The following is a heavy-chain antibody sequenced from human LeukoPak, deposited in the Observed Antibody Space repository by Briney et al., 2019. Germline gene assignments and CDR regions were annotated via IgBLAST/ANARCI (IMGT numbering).Heavy chain of an antibody. J-gene: IGHJ4*02. D-gene: IGHD6-6*01. CDR3: ARDKGTSYLSSFDY. CDR2: IYYSGST. Sequence: SETLSLTCTVSGGSISSSSYYWGWIRQPPGKGLEWIGSIYYSGSTYYNPSLKSRVAISVDTSKNQFSLKLSSVTAADTAVYYCARDKGTSYLSSFDYWGQGTLVTVSS. CDR1: GGSISSSSYY. V-gene: IGHV4-39*02.